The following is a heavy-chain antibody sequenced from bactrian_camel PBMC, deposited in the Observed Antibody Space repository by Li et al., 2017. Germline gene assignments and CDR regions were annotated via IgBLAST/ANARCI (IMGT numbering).Heavy chain of an antibody. CDR1: GFTFDDSD. V-gene: IGHV3S55*01. CDR2: INVAGQI. D-gene: IGHD1*01. J-gene: IGHJ4*01. CDR3: ATDPSAPPPSCAVKPDTRWL. Sequence: HVQLVESGGGSVQAGGSLRLSCTASGFTFDDSDLGWYRQAPGNECELVSTINVAGQIYYADFVKGRFTISQDKAKNTMYLQMSSLKPEDTAVYYCATDPSAPPPSCAVKPDTRWLFGARGPRSPSP.